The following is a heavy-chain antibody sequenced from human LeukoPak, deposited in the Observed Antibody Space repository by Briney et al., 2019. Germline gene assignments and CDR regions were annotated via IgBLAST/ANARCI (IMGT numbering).Heavy chain of an antibody. CDR2: ISGSGGST. D-gene: IGHD2-2*01. CDR1: GFSFSSYS. CDR3: AKDSRRYCSSTSCYYVWDY. V-gene: IGHV3-23*01. J-gene: IGHJ4*02. Sequence: GGSLRVSCAASGFSFSSYSMSWVRQAPGKWLEWVSAISGSGGSTYYADSVKGRFTISRDNSKNTLYLQMNSLRAEDTAVYYCAKDSRRYCSSTSCYYVWDYWGQGTLVTVSS.